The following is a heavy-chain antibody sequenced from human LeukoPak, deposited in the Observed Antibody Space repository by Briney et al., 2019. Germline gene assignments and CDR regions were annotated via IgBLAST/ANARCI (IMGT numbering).Heavy chain of an antibody. D-gene: IGHD3-22*01. CDR2: TYYSGTT. CDR1: GGSISSSFYY. CDR3: ARHGYYYYTSGYFGY. V-gene: IGHV4-39*01. J-gene: IGHJ4*02. Sequence: SEALSLTCTVSGGSISSSFYYWGWLRQPPGKGLEWIGSTYYSGTTYYKPSLKSRVSVSVDTSKNQLSLNLTSVTAADTALYYCARHGYYYYTSGYFGYWGQGILVTVSS.